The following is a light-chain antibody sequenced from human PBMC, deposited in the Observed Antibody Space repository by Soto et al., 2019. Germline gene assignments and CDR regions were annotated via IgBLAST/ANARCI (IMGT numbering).Light chain of an antibody. CDR2: GAS. J-gene: IGKJ1*01. CDR1: QSVSNSY. V-gene: IGKV3-20*01. CDR3: QQYGGSPWT. Sequence: EIVLTQSPGTLSLSPGERATLSCRASQSVSNSYLAWYQQKPGQAPRLLIYGASSRATGIPDRFSGSGSGTDFALTISRLEPEDFAVYYCQQYGGSPWTFGQGTKVEIK.